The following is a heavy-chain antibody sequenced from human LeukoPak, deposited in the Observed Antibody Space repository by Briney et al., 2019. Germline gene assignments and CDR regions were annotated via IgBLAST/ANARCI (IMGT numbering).Heavy chain of an antibody. CDR1: GGSISSYY. J-gene: IGHJ6*02. Sequence: PSETLSLTCTVSGGSISSYYWSWIRQPAGKGLEWIGRIYTSGSTNYNPSLKSRVTISVDTSKNQFSLKLSSVTAADTAVYYCARGTPAHYDFWSGPTSLYYYYGMDVWGQGTTVTVSS. CDR2: IYTSGST. V-gene: IGHV4-4*07. CDR3: ARGTPAHYDFWSGPTSLYYYYGMDV. D-gene: IGHD3-3*01.